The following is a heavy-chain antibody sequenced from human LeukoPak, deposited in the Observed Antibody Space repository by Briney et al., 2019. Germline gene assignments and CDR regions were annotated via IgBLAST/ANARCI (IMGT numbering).Heavy chain of an antibody. V-gene: IGHV1-18*01. Sequence: ASVKVSCKASGYTFTSYGISWVRQAPGQGLEWMGGISAYSGNTNYAQKFQGRVTMTTDTSTSTAYMELRSLRSDDTAVYYCARDRYYYDSSGYYLFDYWGQGTLVTVSS. D-gene: IGHD3-22*01. CDR1: GYTFTSYG. CDR2: ISAYSGNT. CDR3: ARDRYYYDSSGYYLFDY. J-gene: IGHJ4*02.